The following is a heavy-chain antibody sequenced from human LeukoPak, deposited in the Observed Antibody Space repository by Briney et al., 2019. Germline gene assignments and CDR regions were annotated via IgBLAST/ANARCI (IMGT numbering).Heavy chain of an antibody. V-gene: IGHV4-38-2*01. Sequence: PSETLSLTCGVSGYSISRGYYWAWIRQPPGKGLEWIGTIYHSGSTYYNPSFKSRVTISVDTSKNQFSLDLTFVTAADTAAYFCAKGNRALWGGYQFDYWAREPWSASPQ. J-gene: IGHJ4*02. CDR3: AKGNRALWGGYQFDY. CDR1: GYSISRGYY. D-gene: IGHD3-3*01. CDR2: IYHSGST.